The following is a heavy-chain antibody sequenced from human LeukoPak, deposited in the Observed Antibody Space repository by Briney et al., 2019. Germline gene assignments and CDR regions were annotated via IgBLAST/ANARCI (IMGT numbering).Heavy chain of an antibody. D-gene: IGHD4-17*01. V-gene: IGHV4-59*01. CDR2: IYYSGST. CDR3: ARSDYGDYVPLDY. CDR1: GGSTSSYY. Sequence: SETLSLTCTVSGGSTSSYYWSWIRQPPGKGLEWIGYIYYSGSTNYNPSLKSRVTISVDTSKNQFSLKPSSVTAADTAVYYCARSDYGDYVPLDYWGQGTLVTVSS. J-gene: IGHJ4*02.